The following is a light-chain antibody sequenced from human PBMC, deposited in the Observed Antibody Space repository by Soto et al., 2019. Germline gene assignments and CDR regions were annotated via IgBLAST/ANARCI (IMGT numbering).Light chain of an antibody. CDR2: DAS. CDR1: QNVYSY. V-gene: IGKV3-11*01. Sequence: EILLTQSPATLSLSPGERATLSCRASQNVYSYLVWYQQKSGQAPRLLIYDASNRATGVPARFSGSGSGTDFTLTISSLEPEDFALYYGQQRVKWPLTFGGGTKVEI. J-gene: IGKJ4*01. CDR3: QQRVKWPLT.